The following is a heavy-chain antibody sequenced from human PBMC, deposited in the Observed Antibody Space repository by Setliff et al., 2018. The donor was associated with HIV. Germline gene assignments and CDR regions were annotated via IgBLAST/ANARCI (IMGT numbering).Heavy chain of an antibody. J-gene: IGHJ3*02. V-gene: IGHV1-2*02. Sequence: ASVKVSCKASEYTFTGYYLHWVRQAPGQGLEWMGWIDPNSGDTNYEQKFQGRVSMTRDTSISTVYMELSSLRSDDAAVYCCARAAGYSSSWHRYAFEIWGQGTMVTVSS. CDR1: EYTFTGYY. CDR2: IDPNSGDT. D-gene: IGHD6-13*01. CDR3: ARAAGYSSSWHRYAFEI.